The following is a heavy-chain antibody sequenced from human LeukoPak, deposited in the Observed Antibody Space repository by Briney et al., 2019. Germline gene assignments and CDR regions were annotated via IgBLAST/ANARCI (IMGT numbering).Heavy chain of an antibody. V-gene: IGHV3-48*03. CDR2: ISSSGSTI. Sequence: PGGSLRLSCAASGFTFSSYEMNWVRQAPGKGLEWVSYISSSGSTIYYADSVKGRFTISRDNAKNSLYLQMNSLRAEDTAVYYCARFKIYYYYMDVWGKGTTVTVSS. CDR3: ARFKIYYYYMDV. CDR1: GFTFSSYE. J-gene: IGHJ6*03.